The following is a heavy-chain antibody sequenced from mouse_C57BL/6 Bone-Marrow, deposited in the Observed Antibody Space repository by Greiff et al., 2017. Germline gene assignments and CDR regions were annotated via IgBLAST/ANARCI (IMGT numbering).Heavy chain of an antibody. D-gene: IGHD1-1*01. CDR2: ISDGGSYT. V-gene: IGHV5-4*01. CDR1: GFSFSSYA. Sequence: EVQGVESGGGLVKPGGSLKLSCAASGFSFSSYAMSWVRQTPEKRLEWVATISDGGSYTYYPENVKGRFTISRDNAKNNLYLQMSHLKSEDTAMYYCARGGNSDCSSSYGYFDVWGTVTTVTVSS. CDR3: ARGGNSDCSSSYGYFDV. J-gene: IGHJ1*03.